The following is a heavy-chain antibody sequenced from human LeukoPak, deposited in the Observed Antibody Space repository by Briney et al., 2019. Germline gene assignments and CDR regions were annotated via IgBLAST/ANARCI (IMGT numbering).Heavy chain of an antibody. CDR2: IIPMFDTP. Sequence: SVKVSCKASGGTFSNYAISWVRQAPGQGLEWMGGIIPMFDTPIYAQKFQGRVTMTEDTSTDTAYMELSSLRSEDTAVYYCATFWDLRGPGFDYWGQGTLVTVSS. J-gene: IGHJ4*02. V-gene: IGHV1-69*06. D-gene: IGHD2/OR15-2a*01. CDR3: ATFWDLRGPGFDY. CDR1: GGTFSNYA.